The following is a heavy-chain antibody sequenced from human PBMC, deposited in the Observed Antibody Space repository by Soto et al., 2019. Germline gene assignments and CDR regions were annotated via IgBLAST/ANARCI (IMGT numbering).Heavy chain of an antibody. D-gene: IGHD3-22*01. CDR3: AKDHTVVIRDAFDI. CDR2: ISDSGTGT. Sequence: EVQILESGGGLVQPGGSLRLSCAASGFTFSSYAMYWVRQAPGKGLAWVSGISDSGTGTYYADSVKGRFTISRDNSKNTVYMQMKSLRAEDTAVYYCAKDHTVVIRDAFDIWGQGTMVNVSS. CDR1: GFTFSSYA. V-gene: IGHV3-23*01. J-gene: IGHJ3*02.